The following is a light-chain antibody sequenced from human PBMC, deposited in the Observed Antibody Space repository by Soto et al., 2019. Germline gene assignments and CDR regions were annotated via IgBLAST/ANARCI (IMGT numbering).Light chain of an antibody. V-gene: IGLV2-14*01. CDR3: RSYTSSSTRV. Sequence: QSALTQPASVSGSPGQSITISCTGTSSDVGGYNYVSWYQQHPGKAPKLMLYEVSNRPSGVSNRFSGSKSGNTASLTISGLQAEDEADYYCRSYTSSSTRVFGTGTKLTVL. CDR2: EVS. CDR1: SSDVGGYNY. J-gene: IGLJ1*01.